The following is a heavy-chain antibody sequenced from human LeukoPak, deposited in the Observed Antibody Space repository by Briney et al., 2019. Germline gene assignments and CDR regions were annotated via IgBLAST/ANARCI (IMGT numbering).Heavy chain of an antibody. Sequence: SETLSLTCTVSGGPISSGSYYWSWIRQPAGKGLEWIGRIYTSGSTNYNPSLKSRVIISVDTSKNQFSLKLSSVTAADTAVYYCASSTSGSYYRGGYYFDYWGQGTLVTVSS. CDR2: IYTSGST. V-gene: IGHV4-61*02. CDR3: ASSTSGSYYRGGYYFDY. D-gene: IGHD1-26*01. J-gene: IGHJ4*02. CDR1: GGPISSGSYY.